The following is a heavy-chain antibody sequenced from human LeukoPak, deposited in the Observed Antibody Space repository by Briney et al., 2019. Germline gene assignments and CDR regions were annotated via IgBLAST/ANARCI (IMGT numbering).Heavy chain of an antibody. V-gene: IGHV3-7*01. CDR1: GFAFRSYW. Sequence: GGSLRLSCAASGFAFRSYWMSWVRQAPGKGLEWVANIKQDGSEKYYADSVKGRFTTSRDNAKNSLYLQMDSLRVEDTAVYYCARGHSGWYQGYWGQGTLVTVSS. J-gene: IGHJ4*02. D-gene: IGHD6-19*01. CDR3: ARGHSGWYQGY. CDR2: IKQDGSEK.